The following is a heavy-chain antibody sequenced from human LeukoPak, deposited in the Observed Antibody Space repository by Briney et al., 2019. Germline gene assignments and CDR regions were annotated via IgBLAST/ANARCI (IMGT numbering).Heavy chain of an antibody. J-gene: IGHJ5*02. V-gene: IGHV3-30*06. D-gene: IGHD3-22*01. CDR2: TSPDGSNK. Sequence: GGSLRLSCAASGFTFSDYGIHWVRLAPGKGLEWVGVTSPDGSNKFYADSVKGRFTVSRDNSKNTLYLQMNSLRAEDTAVYYCASDNDPDYSSSPGWFDLWGQGTLVTVSS. CDR1: GFTFSDYG. CDR3: ASDNDPDYSSSPGWFDL.